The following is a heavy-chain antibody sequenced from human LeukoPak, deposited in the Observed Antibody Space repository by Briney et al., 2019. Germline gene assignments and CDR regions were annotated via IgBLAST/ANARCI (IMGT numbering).Heavy chain of an antibody. V-gene: IGHV3-66*01. CDR2: ITSGVTT. D-gene: IGHD1-26*01. Sequence: GGSLRLSCAASGFTFSSYWMNWARQAPGKGLEWVSVITSGVTTFYADSVRGRFTISRDNSKNTLYLQMNSLRAEDTAVYYCVRDLGGRSGHWGQGTLVTVSS. CDR3: VRDLGGRSGH. CDR1: GFTFSSYW. J-gene: IGHJ4*02.